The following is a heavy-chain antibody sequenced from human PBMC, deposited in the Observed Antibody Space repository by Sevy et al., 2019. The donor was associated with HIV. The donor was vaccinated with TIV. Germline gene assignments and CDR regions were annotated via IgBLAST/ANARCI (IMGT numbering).Heavy chain of an antibody. CDR2: ISSSSGYI. CDR3: ARVPIIAAAGMYYFDY. CDR1: GFTFSSYT. V-gene: IGHV3-21*01. J-gene: IGHJ4*02. D-gene: IGHD6-13*01. Sequence: GGSLRLSYAASGFTFSSYTISWVRQAPGKGLEWVSSISSSSGYIYYADSVKGRFTISRDNAKNSLYLQMNSLRAEDTAVYYCARVPIIAAAGMYYFDYWGQGTLVTVSS.